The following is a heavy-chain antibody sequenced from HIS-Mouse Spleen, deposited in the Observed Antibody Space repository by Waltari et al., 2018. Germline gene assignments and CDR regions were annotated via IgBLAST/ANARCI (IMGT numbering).Heavy chain of an antibody. CDR1: GFTFSSYS. D-gene: IGHD1-1*01. CDR2: ISSSSSYI. V-gene: IGHV3-21*01. J-gene: IGHJ6*02. CDR3: ARHKKTGTERHGMDV. Sequence: EVQLVESGGGLVKPGGSLRLSCAASGFTFSSYSMNWVRQAPGKGLEWVSSISSSSSYIYYADSVKGRFTISRDNAKNSLYLQMNSLRAEDTAVYYCARHKKTGTERHGMDVWGQGTTVTVSS.